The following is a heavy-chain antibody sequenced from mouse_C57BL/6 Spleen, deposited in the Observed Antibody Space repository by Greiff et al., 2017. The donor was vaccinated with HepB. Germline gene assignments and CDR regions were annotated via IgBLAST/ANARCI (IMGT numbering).Heavy chain of an antibody. V-gene: IGHV1-82*01. CDR1: GYAFSSSW. D-gene: IGHD2-4*01. J-gene: IGHJ2*01. Sequence: QVQLQQSGPELVKPGASVKISCKASGYAFSSSWMNWVKQRPGKGLEWIGRIYPGDGDTNYNGKFKGKATLTADKSSSTAYMQLSSLTSEDSAVYFCARGIYYDSFDYWGQGTTLTVSS. CDR2: IYPGDGDT. CDR3: ARGIYYDSFDY.